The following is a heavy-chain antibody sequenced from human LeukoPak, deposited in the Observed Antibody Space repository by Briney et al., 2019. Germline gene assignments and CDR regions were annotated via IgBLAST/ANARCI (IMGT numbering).Heavy chain of an antibody. V-gene: IGHV3-30*03. CDR3: ASSGYSSSWYPDGMDV. CDR1: RFTFSSYW. Sequence: GGSLRLSCAASRFTFSSYWMSWVRQAPGKGLEWVAVISYDGSNKYYADSVKGRFTISRDNSKNTLYLQMNSLRAEDTAVYYCASSGYSSSWYPDGMDVWGQGTTVTVSS. J-gene: IGHJ6*02. D-gene: IGHD6-13*01. CDR2: ISYDGSNK.